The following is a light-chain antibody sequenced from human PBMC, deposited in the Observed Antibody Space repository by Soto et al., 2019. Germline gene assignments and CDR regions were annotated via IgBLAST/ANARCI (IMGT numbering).Light chain of an antibody. CDR3: QKYNSAPPT. Sequence: DIPMTQSPSSLSASVGDRVTLTCRAIQGISNYLAWYQQKPGKVPKLLIYAASILQSGVPSRFSGSGSGTDFTLTISSLQPEDVATYYCQKYNSAPPTFGQGTKVEIK. J-gene: IGKJ1*01. CDR2: AAS. V-gene: IGKV1-27*01. CDR1: QGISNY.